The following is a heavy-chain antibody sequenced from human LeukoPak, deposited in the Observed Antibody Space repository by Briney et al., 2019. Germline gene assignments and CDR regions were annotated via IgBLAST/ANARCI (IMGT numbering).Heavy chain of an antibody. CDR3: ARDPRRYYDSSGYLGDY. Sequence: PGGSLRLSCAASGFTFDDYGMSWVRQAPGKGLEWVSGINWNGGSTGYADSVKGRFTISRDNAKNSLYLQMNSLRAEDMALYYCARDPRRYYDSSGYLGDYWGQGTLVTVSS. J-gene: IGHJ4*02. CDR2: INWNGGST. D-gene: IGHD3-22*01. V-gene: IGHV3-20*04. CDR1: GFTFDDYG.